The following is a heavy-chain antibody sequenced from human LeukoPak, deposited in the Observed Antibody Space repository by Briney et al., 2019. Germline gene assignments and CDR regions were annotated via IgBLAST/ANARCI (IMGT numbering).Heavy chain of an antibody. CDR1: GFTFSSYW. V-gene: IGHV3-7*03. J-gene: IGHJ2*01. CDR3: ARAEWSNWYFDL. D-gene: IGHD3-3*01. CDR2: IKQDGSEK. Sequence: PGGSLRLSCAGSGFTFSSYWMTWVRQAPGKGLEWVANIKQDGSEKYYVDSVKGRFTISRDNAQNSLYLQMNSLRAEDTAVYYCARAEWSNWYFDLWGRGTLVTVSS.